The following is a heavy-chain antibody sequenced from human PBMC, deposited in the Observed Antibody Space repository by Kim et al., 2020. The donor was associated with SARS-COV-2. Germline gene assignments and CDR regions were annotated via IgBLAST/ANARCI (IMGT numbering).Heavy chain of an antibody. Sequence: GGSLRLSCVASGFPFSDSAMNWVRQAPGKGLEWVSGIRGGGKTTYDADSVKGRFSISRDNSKNMLFLQMNSLRAEDTARYYCARDNPTWLSPDWFDSWGQGTVVVVS. D-gene: IGHD3-9*01. V-gene: IGHV3-23*01. CDR1: GFPFSDSA. CDR3: ARDNPTWLSPDWFDS. CDR2: IRGGGKTT. J-gene: IGHJ5*01.